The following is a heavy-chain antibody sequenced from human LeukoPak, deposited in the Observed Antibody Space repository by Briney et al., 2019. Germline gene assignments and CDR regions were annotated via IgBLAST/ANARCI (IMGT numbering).Heavy chain of an antibody. J-gene: IGHJ4*02. D-gene: IGHD6-19*01. CDR3: AREIVSAVAGNFDC. CDR2: ISSSDGTR. CDR1: GFTFSTYE. V-gene: IGHV3-48*03. Sequence: PGGSLRLSCAASGFTFSTYEMNWVRQAPGKGLEWLSYISSSDGTRTYADSVKGRFTISRDNAKNSLYLEMNSLRAEDTAVYYCAREIVSAVAGNFDCWGQGTLVTVSS.